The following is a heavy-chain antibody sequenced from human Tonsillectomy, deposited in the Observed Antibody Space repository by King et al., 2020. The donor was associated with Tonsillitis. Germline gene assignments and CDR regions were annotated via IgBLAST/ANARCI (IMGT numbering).Heavy chain of an antibody. D-gene: IGHD3-22*01. CDR1: GFTFSNYA. V-gene: IGHV3-23*04. CDR2: ISGSGGSA. J-gene: IGHJ4*02. Sequence: VQLVQSGGDLVQPGGSLRLSCAASGFTFSNYAMTWVRQAPGKGLICVSSISGSGGSAYYADSVKGRSTISRDNSKNTLYLQLSSLRAEDTAVYYCAKSYSGYYGPFVYWGQGTLVTVSS. CDR3: AKSYSGYYGPFVY.